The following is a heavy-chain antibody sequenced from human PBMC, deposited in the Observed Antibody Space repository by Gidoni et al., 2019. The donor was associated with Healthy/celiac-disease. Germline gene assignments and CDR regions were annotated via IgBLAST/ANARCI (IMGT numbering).Heavy chain of an antibody. CDR2: INHSGST. Sequence: QVQLQQWGAGLLKPSETLSLTCAVYGGSFSGYYWSWIRQPPGKGLEWIGEINHSGSTNYNPSLKSRVTISVDTSKNQFSLKLSSVTAADTAVYYCARRGDFDFWSGYYLGFDYWGQGTLVTVSS. J-gene: IGHJ4*02. CDR3: ARRGDFDFWSGYYLGFDY. D-gene: IGHD3-3*01. V-gene: IGHV4-34*01. CDR1: GGSFSGYY.